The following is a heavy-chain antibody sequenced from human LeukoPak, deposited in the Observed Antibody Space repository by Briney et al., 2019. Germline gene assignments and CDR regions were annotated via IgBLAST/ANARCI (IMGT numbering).Heavy chain of an antibody. CDR1: GFTFSTNA. V-gene: IGHV3-30-3*01. CDR2: ISYDGSNK. J-gene: IGHJ2*01. Sequence: PGGSLRLSCAASGFTFSTNAMHWVRQAPGKGLEWVAVISYDGSNKYYTDSVKGRFTISRDNSKNTLYLQMNSLRTEDTAVYYCARDVSSGWYWSFDLWGRGTLVTVSS. CDR3: ARDVSSGWYWSFDL. D-gene: IGHD6-19*01.